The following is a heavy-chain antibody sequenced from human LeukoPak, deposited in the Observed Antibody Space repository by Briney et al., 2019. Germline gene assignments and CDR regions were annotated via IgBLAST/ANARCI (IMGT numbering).Heavy chain of an antibody. J-gene: IGHJ4*02. D-gene: IGHD6-19*01. CDR3: ARDVAVAGTSHFDY. Sequence: ASVKVSCMASGYTFTGYYMHWVRQAPGQGLEWMGWINPNSGGTNYAQKFQGRVTMTRDTSISTAYMELSRLRSDDTAVYYCARDVAVAGTSHFDYWGQGTLVTVSS. CDR1: GYTFTGYY. CDR2: INPNSGGT. V-gene: IGHV1-2*02.